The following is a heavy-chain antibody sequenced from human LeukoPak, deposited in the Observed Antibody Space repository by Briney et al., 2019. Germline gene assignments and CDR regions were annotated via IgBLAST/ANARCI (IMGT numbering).Heavy chain of an antibody. V-gene: IGHV3-15*01. Sequence: GGSLRLSCAASGFTFSNAWMSWVRQAPGKGLEWVGRTKSKTDGGTTDYAAPVKGRFTISRDDSKNTLYLQMNSLKTEDTAVYYCTTVLTAYFYYYMDVWGKGTTVTVSS. CDR3: TTVLTAYFYYYMDV. CDR1: GFTFSNAW. CDR2: TKSKTDGGTT. J-gene: IGHJ6*03. D-gene: IGHD7-27*01.